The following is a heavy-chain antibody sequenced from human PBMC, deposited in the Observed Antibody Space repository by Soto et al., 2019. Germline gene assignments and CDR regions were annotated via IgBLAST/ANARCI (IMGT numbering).Heavy chain of an antibody. CDR2: ISAYNGNT. CDR1: GYTFTSYG. V-gene: IGHV1-18*01. D-gene: IGHD3-16*02. Sequence: GASVKVSCKASGYTFTSYGISWVRQAPGQGLEWMGWISAYNGNTNYAQKLQGRVTMTTDTSTSTAYMELRSLRSDDTAVYYCARDAPPGDYIWGSYRFPKGSWFDPWGQGTLVTVSS. J-gene: IGHJ5*02. CDR3: ARDAPPGDYIWGSYRFPKGSWFDP.